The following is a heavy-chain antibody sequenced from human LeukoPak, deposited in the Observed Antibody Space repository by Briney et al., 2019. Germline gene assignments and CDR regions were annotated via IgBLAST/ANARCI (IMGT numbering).Heavy chain of an antibody. CDR2: ISGSGSST. J-gene: IGHJ4*02. V-gene: IGHV3-23*01. D-gene: IGHD4-17*01. CDR1: GFTFSSFA. Sequence: GGSLRLSCAASGFTFSSFATTWVRQAPGKGLEWVSAISGSGSSTYYPDSVKGRFTISRDNSKNTLYLQMNSLRAEDTAVYYCARHDGDWGQGILVTVSS. CDR3: ARHDGD.